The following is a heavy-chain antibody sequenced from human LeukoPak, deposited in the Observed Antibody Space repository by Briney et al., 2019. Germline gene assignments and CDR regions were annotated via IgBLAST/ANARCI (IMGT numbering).Heavy chain of an antibody. D-gene: IGHD3-22*01. V-gene: IGHV4-59*01. CDR1: GGSLSSYY. CDR2: IYYSGNT. J-gene: IGHJ4*02. CDR3: ARAGSSGYLIDY. Sequence: SETLSLTCSVSGGSLSSYYWSWIRQPPGKRLEWIGYIYYSGNTNYNPSLKSRVTISIDTSKNQFSLKLTSVTAADTAVYYCARAGSSGYLIDYWGQGVLVTVSS.